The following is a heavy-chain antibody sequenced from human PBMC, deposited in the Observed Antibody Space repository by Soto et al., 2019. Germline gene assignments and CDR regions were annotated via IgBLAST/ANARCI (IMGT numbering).Heavy chain of an antibody. CDR2: IYYSGST. CDR3: ARAEVHGHFDY. V-gene: IGHV4-61*01. J-gene: IGHJ4*02. Sequence: SETLSLTCTVSGGSVSSGSYYWSWIRQPPGKGLEWIGYIYYSGSTNYNPSLKSRVTISVDTSKNQFSLKLSSVTAADTAVYYCARAEVHGHFDYWGQGTLVTVSS. CDR1: GGSVSSGSYY.